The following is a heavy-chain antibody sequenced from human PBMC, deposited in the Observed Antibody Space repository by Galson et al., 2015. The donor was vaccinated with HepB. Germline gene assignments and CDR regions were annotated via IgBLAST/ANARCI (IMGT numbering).Heavy chain of an antibody. CDR2: ISGSGGST. D-gene: IGHD2-2*01. CDR3: AKDLGYQLPTFYYFDY. J-gene: IGHJ4*02. Sequence: SLRLSCAASGFTFSSYAMSWVRQAPGKGLEWVSAISGSGGSTYYADSVKGRFTISRDNSKNTLYLQMNSLRAEDTAVYYCAKDLGYQLPTFYYFDYWGQGTLVTVSS. V-gene: IGHV3-23*01. CDR1: GFTFSSYA.